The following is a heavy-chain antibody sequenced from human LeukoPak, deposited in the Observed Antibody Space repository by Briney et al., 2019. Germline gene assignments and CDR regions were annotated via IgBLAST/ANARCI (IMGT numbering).Heavy chain of an antibody. D-gene: IGHD1-1*01. CDR3: AKDKYNWNDFGAFDI. Sequence: GGSLRLSCAASGFTFSSYWMHWVRQAPGRGLVWVSRINTDGSSTSYADSVKGRFTISRDNAKNSLYLQMNSLRAEDTALYYCAKDKYNWNDFGAFDIWGQGTMVTVSS. V-gene: IGHV3-74*01. CDR1: GFTFSSYW. CDR2: INTDGSST. J-gene: IGHJ3*02.